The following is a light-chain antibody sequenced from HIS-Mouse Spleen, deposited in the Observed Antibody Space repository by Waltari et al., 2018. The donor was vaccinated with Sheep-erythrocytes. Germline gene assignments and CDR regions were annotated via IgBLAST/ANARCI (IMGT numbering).Light chain of an antibody. CDR3: QQSYSTPQFT. V-gene: IGKV1-39*01. J-gene: IGKJ3*01. Sequence: DIQMTHSPSPLPASVGDRVPITCRASQSISSYLNCYQQKPGKAPKLLIYAASSLQSGVPSRFSGSGSGTDFTLTISSLQPEDFATYYCQQSYSTPQFTFGPGTKVDIK. CDR2: AAS. CDR1: QSISSY.